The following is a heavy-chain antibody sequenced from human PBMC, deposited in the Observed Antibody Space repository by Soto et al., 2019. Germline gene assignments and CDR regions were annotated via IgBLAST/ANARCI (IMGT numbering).Heavy chain of an antibody. D-gene: IGHD7-27*01. Sequence: TLSLTCSVSGGSISTVGHYWTWIRQPPGKGLEWIGSIYHTGSTYYSKSLRSRLTMSVDTSKSQFSLRLSSVTAADTAVYYCARATGNLRSKNFDFWGQGSLVTVSS. CDR3: ARATGNLRSKNFDF. J-gene: IGHJ4*02. V-gene: IGHV4-31*03. CDR1: GGSISTVGHY. CDR2: IYHTGST.